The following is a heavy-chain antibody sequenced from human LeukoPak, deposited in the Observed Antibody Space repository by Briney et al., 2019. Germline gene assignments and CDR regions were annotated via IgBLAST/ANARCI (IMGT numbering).Heavy chain of an antibody. CDR1: GYTFTSYD. CDR2: MNPNSGNT. V-gene: IGHV1-8*01. D-gene: IGHD7-27*01. CDR3: ATWGANYYGMDV. Sequence: ASVKVSCKASGYTFTSYDINWVRQATGQGLEWMGWMNPNSGNTGYAQKFQGRVTMTRNTSISTAYMELSSLRSEDTAVYYCATWGANYYGMDVWGQGTTVTVSS. J-gene: IGHJ6*02.